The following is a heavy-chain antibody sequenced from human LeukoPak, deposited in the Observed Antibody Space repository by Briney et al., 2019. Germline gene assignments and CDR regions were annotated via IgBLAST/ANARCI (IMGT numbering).Heavy chain of an antibody. CDR3: ARSQVTGPLAYYYYYGMDV. J-gene: IGHJ6*02. Sequence: GASVKVSCKASGYTFTSYGISWVRQAPGQGLEWMGWISASHGNTNYAQKLQGRVTMTTDTSTSTGYMELRRLRSDDPAVYYCARSQVTGPLAYYYYYGMDVWGQGTTVTVS. V-gene: IGHV1-18*01. CDR2: ISASHGNT. CDR1: GYTFTSYG.